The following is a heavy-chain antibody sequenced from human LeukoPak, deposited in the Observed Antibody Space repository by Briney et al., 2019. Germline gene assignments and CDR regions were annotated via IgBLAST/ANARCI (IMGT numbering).Heavy chain of an antibody. V-gene: IGHV3-23*01. CDR2: NNGSGGRT. CDR1: GFTLCRLG. Sequence: GSLGLSLCGPGFTLCRLGNSWVRQGPREGLEWVPGNNGSGGRTYYADSVKGRFTISRDNSKNTLYLQMNSLSAEDTAVYYCAKDHVLIPMAGTDDAFDIWGQGTMVTVSS. J-gene: IGHJ3*02. CDR3: AKDHVLIPMAGTDDAFDI. D-gene: IGHD6-19*01.